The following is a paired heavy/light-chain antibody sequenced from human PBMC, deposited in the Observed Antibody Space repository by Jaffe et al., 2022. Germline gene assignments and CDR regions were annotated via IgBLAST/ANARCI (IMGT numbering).Light chain of an antibody. V-gene: IGKV1-16*02. Sequence: DIQMTQSPSSLSASVGDRVTITCRASQDISNFLAWFQQMPGKAPKSLIYGASSLQSGVPSKFSGSGSGTDFTLTINSLQPEDFATYYCQQYKTNPPTFGGGTKVEIK. CDR3: QQYKTNPPT. CDR2: GAS. J-gene: IGKJ4*01. CDR1: QDISNF.
Heavy chain of an antibody. J-gene: IGHJ6*03. D-gene: IGHD3-10*01. Sequence: QVQLVQSGAEVKKPGSSVKVSCKASGGTFSSYAISWVRQAPGQGLEWMGGIIPIFGTANYAQKFQGRVTISTDESTSTAYMELSSLRSEDTAVYYCAGGGEYGSGSYYPYYYYYYMDVWGKGTTVTVSS. CDR2: IIPIFGTA. CDR1: GGTFSSYA. CDR3: AGGGEYGSGSYYPYYYYYYMDV. V-gene: IGHV1-69*05.